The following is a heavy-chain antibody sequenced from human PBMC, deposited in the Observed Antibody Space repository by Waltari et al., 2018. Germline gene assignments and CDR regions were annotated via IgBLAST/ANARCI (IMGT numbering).Heavy chain of an antibody. CDR2: INPIGGGA. CDR1: GYTFTGYY. J-gene: IGHJ6*03. Sequence: QVQLLQSGAEVMKPGSSVKVSCKASGYTFTGYYMHWVRQAPGQGLEWVGGINPIGGGANDEQKFEGRVNISGDTSMSTANMELSRLRSDDRAVYYCAREGAMVREKYYYYYMDVWGKGTTVTISS. V-gene: IGHV1-2*02. D-gene: IGHD3-10*01. CDR3: AREGAMVREKYYYYYMDV.